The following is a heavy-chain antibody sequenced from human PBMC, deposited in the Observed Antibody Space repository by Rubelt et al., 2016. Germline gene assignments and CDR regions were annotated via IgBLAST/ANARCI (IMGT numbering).Heavy chain of an antibody. D-gene: IGHD6-13*01. CDR2: IYWDDDK. Sequence: QITLKESGPTLVKPTQTPTLTCTFSGFSLTTSGVGVGWIRQPPGKALEWLALIYWDDDKRYSPSLKSRLTITKDTSKNQVVLTMTNMDPVDTATYYCARISVAAAGQPFDYWGQGTLVTVSS. J-gene: IGHJ4*02. V-gene: IGHV2-5*02. CDR1: GFSLTTSGVG. CDR3: ARISVAAAGQPFDY.